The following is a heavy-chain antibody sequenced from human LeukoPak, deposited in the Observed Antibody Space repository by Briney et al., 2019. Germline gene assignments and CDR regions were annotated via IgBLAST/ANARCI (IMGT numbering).Heavy chain of an antibody. CDR1: GFTFSNYG. CDR3: AKADIVAVRSALEY. CDR2: LRHNGSRE. D-gene: IGHD2-21*01. V-gene: IGHV3-30*02. Sequence: SGGSLRLSCEASGFTFSNYGMHWVRQAPGKGLEWVAFLRHNGSREYYVDSVRGRFTISRDNSKNTLYLEMNSLRVEDTAVYYCAKADIVAVRSALEYWGQGTLVSVSS. J-gene: IGHJ4*02.